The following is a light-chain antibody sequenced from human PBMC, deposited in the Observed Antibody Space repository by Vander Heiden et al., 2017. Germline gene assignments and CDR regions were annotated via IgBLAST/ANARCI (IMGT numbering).Light chain of an antibody. V-gene: IGKV1-27*01. J-gene: IGKJ1*01. CDR3: QKYNSAPTWT. CDR1: HDISNY. CDR2: SAS. Sequence: IQITQSSSSLSASVGDRATITCRASHDISNYLVWYQLKPGKAPKLLIYSASTLQSGVPSRFSGSGSGTDFTLTISSLQPEDVATYYCQKYNSAPTWTFGQGTKVEIK.